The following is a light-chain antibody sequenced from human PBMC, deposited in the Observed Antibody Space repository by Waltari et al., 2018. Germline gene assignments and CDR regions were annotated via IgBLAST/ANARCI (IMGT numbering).Light chain of an antibody. Sequence: EIVLTQSPATLSVSPGGRATLSCRASQTVTTNLACYQQRPCQAPSLLIYDASTRATGIPARFSGSGSGTEFTLTISSLQSTDFSVYYCHQYDDWSFGQGTKLEIK. V-gene: IGKV3-15*01. CDR3: HQYDDWS. CDR2: DAS. J-gene: IGKJ2*01. CDR1: QTVTTN.